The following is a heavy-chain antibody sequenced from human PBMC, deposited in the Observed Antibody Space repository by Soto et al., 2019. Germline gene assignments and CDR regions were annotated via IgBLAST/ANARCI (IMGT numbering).Heavy chain of an antibody. V-gene: IGHV4-4*02. CDR3: ARMVGATLVDF. CDR1: GASISSTTSGNW. Sequence: QVQLQESGPGLVRPSGTLSLTCAVSGASISSTTSGNWWSWVRQPPGKGLEWIGEIYQSGSTNYNPSLNSRVTMSVDKSKSQFPLKLSSVTAADTAVYSCARMVGATLVDFWGQGTLVTVSS. CDR2: IYQSGST. D-gene: IGHD1-26*01. J-gene: IGHJ4*02.